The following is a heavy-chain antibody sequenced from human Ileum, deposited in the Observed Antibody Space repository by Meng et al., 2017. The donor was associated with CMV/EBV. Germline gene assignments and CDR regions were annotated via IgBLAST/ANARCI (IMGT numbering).Heavy chain of an antibody. CDR3: ATTYSDGDWNFDY. V-gene: IGHV4-4*07. CDR1: ADSLSTYS. D-gene: IGHD1-26*01. CDR2: LYTTGTI. Sequence: QVAVTGPGPGLVKPSEPLSLTCTVSADSLSTYSWHWIRQPAGKGLEWIGRLYTTGTIKYNPSLMSRLTMSLDTSKSQFSLNLRSLTAADTAVYYCATTYSDGDWNFDYWGQGTLVTVSS. J-gene: IGHJ4*02.